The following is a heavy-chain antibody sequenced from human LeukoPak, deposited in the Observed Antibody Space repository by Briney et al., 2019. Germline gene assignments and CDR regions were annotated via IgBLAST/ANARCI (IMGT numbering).Heavy chain of an antibody. Sequence: GGSLRLSCAASGFTFSSYWMHWVRQAPGKGLMWVSRIKSDGSTNYADSVKGRFTISRDNAKNTVSLQMNSLRAEDTGVYYCARAPSEIGGYYPEYFRHWGQGTLVTVSS. V-gene: IGHV3-74*01. CDR1: GFTFSSYW. CDR3: ARAPSEIGGYYPEYFRH. CDR2: IKSDGST. J-gene: IGHJ1*01. D-gene: IGHD3-22*01.